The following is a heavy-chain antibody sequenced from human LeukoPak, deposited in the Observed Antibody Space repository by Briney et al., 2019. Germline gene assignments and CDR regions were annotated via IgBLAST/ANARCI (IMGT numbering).Heavy chain of an antibody. CDR3: ARLYDGSAYHADHFDY. CDR1: GFTFSSYE. Sequence: GGSLRLSCAASGFTFSSYEMNWVRQAPGKGLEWVSSISSSSSYIYYADSVKGRFTISRDNAKNSLYLQMNSLRAEDTAVYYCARLYDGSAYHADHFDYWGQGTLVIVSS. CDR2: ISSSSSYI. J-gene: IGHJ4*02. V-gene: IGHV3-21*01. D-gene: IGHD3-22*01.